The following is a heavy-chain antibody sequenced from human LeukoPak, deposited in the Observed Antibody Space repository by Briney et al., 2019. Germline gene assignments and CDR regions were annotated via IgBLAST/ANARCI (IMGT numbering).Heavy chain of an antibody. CDR1: GFTFTAYL. CDR3: VRESEYYFDHSASFDY. CDR2: MSSDGNAL. J-gene: IGHJ4*02. Sequence: GRSLRLSCAASGFTFTAYLIHWVRQAPGKGLEWVAVMSSDGNALFYADSVKGRFTISRDNSKNTLYLQMNSLRAEDTAVYYCVRESEYYFDHSASFDYWGQGTLVTVSS. D-gene: IGHD3-22*01. V-gene: IGHV3-30-3*01.